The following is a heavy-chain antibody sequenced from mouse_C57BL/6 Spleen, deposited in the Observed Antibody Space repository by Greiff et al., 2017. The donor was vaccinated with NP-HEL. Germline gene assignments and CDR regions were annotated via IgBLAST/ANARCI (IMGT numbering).Heavy chain of an antibody. CDR2: ISNKDNGNTT. CDR1: GFTFTDYY. Sequence: EVKLMESGGGLVQPGGSLSLSCAASGFTFTDYYMSWVRQRPGKALEWLGFISNKDNGNTTEYSASVKGRFTIARDNSQSILYLQKNTLRAEDTATYYCTDSSCYSNYDFAYWGKGTPVTVSA. J-gene: IGHJ3*01. CDR3: TDSSCYSNYDFAY. D-gene: IGHD2-5*01. V-gene: IGHV7-3*01.